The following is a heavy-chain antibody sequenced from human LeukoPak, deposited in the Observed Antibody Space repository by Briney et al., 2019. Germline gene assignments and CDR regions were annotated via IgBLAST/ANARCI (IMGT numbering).Heavy chain of an antibody. CDR1: GFTVSSNY. V-gene: IGHV3-66*01. Sequence: GGSLRLSCAASGFTVSSNYMSWVRQAPGKGLEWASSIYICGSTYYADSVKGRFTISRDNSKNTLYLQMNSLRAEDTAVYYCARGSLLWWFDYWGQGTLVTVSS. J-gene: IGHJ5*01. D-gene: IGHD2-21*01. CDR2: IYICGST. CDR3: ARGSLLWWFDY.